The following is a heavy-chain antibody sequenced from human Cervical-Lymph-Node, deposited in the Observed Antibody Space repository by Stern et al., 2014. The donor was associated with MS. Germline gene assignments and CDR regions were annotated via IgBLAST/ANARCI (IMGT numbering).Heavy chain of an antibody. CDR2: FYSGIST. D-gene: IGHD5-24*01. CDR3: TREMAARRLDP. CDR1: GSTVNSNY. J-gene: IGHJ5*02. V-gene: IGHV3-66*01. Sequence: VQLMQSGGTLVQPGGSLRLSCAASGSTVNSNYMTWVRQAPGKGLEWVSIFYSGISTYYAESVKGRFSFSIDNSKNTLFLHMNNLRVEDTAMYYCTREMAARRLDPWGQGTLVIVSA.